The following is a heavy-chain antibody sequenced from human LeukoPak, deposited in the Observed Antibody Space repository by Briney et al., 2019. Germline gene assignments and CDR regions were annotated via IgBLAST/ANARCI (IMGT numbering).Heavy chain of an antibody. J-gene: IGHJ4*02. Sequence: GASVKVSCKASGYTFTGYYVYWVRQAPGQGLEWMGWINPNSGDTDYAQKFQGRVTMTRDTSITTAYMELSRLRSDDTAVYYCARDSHCSSTRWYGRGGTFDYWGQGTLVTVSS. V-gene: IGHV1-2*02. CDR2: INPNSGDT. CDR3: ARDSHCSSTRWYGRGGTFDY. CDR1: GYTFTGYY. D-gene: IGHD2-2*01.